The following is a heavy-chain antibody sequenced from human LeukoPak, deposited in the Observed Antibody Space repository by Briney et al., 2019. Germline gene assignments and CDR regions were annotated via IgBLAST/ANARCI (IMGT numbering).Heavy chain of an antibody. Sequence: GGSLRLSCAASGFTFDDYAMHWVRQAPGKGLEWVSGISWNSGSIGYADSVKGRFTISRDNAKNSLYLQMNSLRAEDTALYYCAKDISTGYLGSLDYWGQGTLVTVSS. J-gene: IGHJ4*02. D-gene: IGHD3-9*01. CDR2: ISWNSGSI. V-gene: IGHV3-9*01. CDR1: GFTFDDYA. CDR3: AKDISTGYLGSLDY.